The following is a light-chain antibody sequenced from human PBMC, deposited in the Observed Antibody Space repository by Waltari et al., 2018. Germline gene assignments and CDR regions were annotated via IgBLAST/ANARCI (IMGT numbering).Light chain of an antibody. CDR1: QSLTKRY. J-gene: IGKJ2*01. Sequence: VLTQSPGALSLSPGERATLSCRASQSLTKRYLAWYQQKPGQAPRLLIYGASSRAAGIPDRFSGSGSGTDVTITISRLEPEDFAVYYCQQYGSSVLYTFGQGTKLEIK. CDR2: GAS. V-gene: IGKV3-20*01. CDR3: QQYGSSVLYT.